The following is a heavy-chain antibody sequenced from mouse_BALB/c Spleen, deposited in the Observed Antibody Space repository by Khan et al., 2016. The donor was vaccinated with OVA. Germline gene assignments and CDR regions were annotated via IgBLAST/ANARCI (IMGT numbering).Heavy chain of an antibody. CDR2: TYPGGGYT. V-gene: IGHV1-63*02. J-gene: IGHJ2*01. CDR3: ARRGAARASGDYFNF. Sequence: QVQLKESGAELVRPGTSVKMSCKAAGYTFTNYWIGWVKQRPGHGLEWIGDTYPGGGYTNYNEKFKGKATLTADTSSSTAYMQLSGLTSEDSASNYCARRGAARASGDYFNFWGQGTTLTVSS. CDR1: GYTFTNYW. D-gene: IGHD3-1*01.